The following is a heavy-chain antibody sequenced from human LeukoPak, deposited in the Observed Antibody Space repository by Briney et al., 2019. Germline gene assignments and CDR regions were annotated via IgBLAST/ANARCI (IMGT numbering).Heavy chain of an antibody. CDR1: GFTFSSYW. J-gene: IGHJ4*02. V-gene: IGHV3-7*03. Sequence: GGSLRLSCAASGFTFSSYWMNWARQAPGKGLEWVASINHNGNVNYYVDSVKGRFTISRDNAKNSLYLQMSNLRAEDTAVYYCAKDLVGAIDYWGQGTLVTVSS. CDR3: AKDLVGAIDY. D-gene: IGHD1-26*01. CDR2: INHNGNVN.